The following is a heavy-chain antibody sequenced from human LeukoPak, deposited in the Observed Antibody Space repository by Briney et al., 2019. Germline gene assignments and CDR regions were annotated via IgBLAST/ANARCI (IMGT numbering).Heavy chain of an antibody. CDR3: AKSLDLAVAGIDY. Sequence: GGSLRLSCAASGFTFSIHAMSWVRQALGKGLKWVSGINDSGDSTYHADSVKSRFTISRDNSKNTLYLQMNSLRAEDTAVYYCAKSLDLAVAGIDYWGQGTLVTVSS. D-gene: IGHD6-19*01. CDR2: INDSGDST. V-gene: IGHV3-23*01. CDR1: GFTFSIHA. J-gene: IGHJ4*02.